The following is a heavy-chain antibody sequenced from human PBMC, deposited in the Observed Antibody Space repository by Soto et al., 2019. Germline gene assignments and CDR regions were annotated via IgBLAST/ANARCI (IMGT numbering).Heavy chain of an antibody. CDR3: ARGVGGYSYADYFDY. CDR1: GFTFSNYG. V-gene: IGHV3-33*01. CDR2: IWYDGSNK. J-gene: IGHJ4*02. Sequence: QVQLVESGGGVVQPGRSLRLSCAASGFTFSNYGMHWVRQAPGKGLDWVAVIWYDGSNKYYADSVKGRFSISRDNSKNTLYLQMNSLRAEDTAVYYCARGVGGYSYADYFDYWGQGTLVTVSS. D-gene: IGHD5-18*01.